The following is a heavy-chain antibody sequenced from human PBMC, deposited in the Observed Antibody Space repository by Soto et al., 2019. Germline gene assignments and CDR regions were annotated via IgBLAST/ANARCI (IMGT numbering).Heavy chain of an antibody. CDR1: GYTFTSYG. CDR3: ARDYWAGLYYYDSSGPEWFDP. V-gene: IGHV1-18*01. CDR2: ISAYNGNT. D-gene: IGHD3-22*01. Sequence: ASVKVSCKASGYTFTSYGISWVRQAPGQGLEWMGWISAYNGNTNYAQKLQGRVTMTTDTSTSTAYMELRSLRSDDTAVYYCARDYWAGLYYYDSSGPEWFDPWGQGTLVTVSS. J-gene: IGHJ5*02.